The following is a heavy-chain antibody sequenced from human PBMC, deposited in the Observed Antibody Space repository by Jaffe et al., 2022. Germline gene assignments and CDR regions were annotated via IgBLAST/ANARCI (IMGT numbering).Heavy chain of an antibody. CDR2: IRSKAYGGTT. Sequence: EVQLVESGGGLVQPGRSLRLSCTASGFTFGDYAMSWVRQAPGKGLEWVGFIRSKAYGGTTEYAASVKGRFTISRDDSKSIAYLQMNSLKTEDTAVYYCTSCSGGSCYNDAFDIWGQGTMVTVSS. D-gene: IGHD2-15*01. CDR3: TSCSGGSCYNDAFDI. CDR1: GFTFGDYA. V-gene: IGHV3-49*04. J-gene: IGHJ3*02.